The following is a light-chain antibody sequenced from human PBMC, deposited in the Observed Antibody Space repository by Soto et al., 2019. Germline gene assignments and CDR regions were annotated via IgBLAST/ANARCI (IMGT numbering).Light chain of an antibody. Sequence: QSALTQPPSLSGTPGQRVTISCSGSNSNIGRYSVNWYQHFPGTAPKILIYSDDERPSGVPDRFSGSKSGTSASRAISGLQSEDEAEYYCAAWDDNLNGPLFGGGTKVTVL. CDR3: AAWDDNLNGPL. CDR1: NSNIGRYS. V-gene: IGLV1-44*01. CDR2: SDD. J-gene: IGLJ3*02.